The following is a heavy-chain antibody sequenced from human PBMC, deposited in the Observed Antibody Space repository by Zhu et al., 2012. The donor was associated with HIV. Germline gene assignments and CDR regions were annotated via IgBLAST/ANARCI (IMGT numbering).Heavy chain of an antibody. D-gene: IGHD4-17*01. CDR3: ASVPYGDRTSDY. J-gene: IGHJ4*02. V-gene: IGHV3-74*01. CDR2: INSDGRST. Sequence: EVQLVESGGALVQPGGSLRLSCAASGFSFSNYWMHWVRQAPGKGLVWVSLINSDGRSTNYADSVKGRFTISRDNAKNTLYLQMNSLRAEDTAVYYCASVPYGDRTSDYWGQGTLVTVSS. CDR1: GFSFSNYW.